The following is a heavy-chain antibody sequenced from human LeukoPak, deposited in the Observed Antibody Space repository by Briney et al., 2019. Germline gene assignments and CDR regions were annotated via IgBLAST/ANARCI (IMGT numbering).Heavy chain of an antibody. Sequence: GGSLRLSCSASGFTFSRYAMHWVRQAPGKGLEYVSAISTNGGVTYYADSVRGRFTISRGNSKDTLYLEMSSLRVDDTAVYYCVKDVSSTYYYFDYWGQGTLVTVSS. CDR1: GFTFSRYA. CDR3: VKDVSSTYYYFDY. J-gene: IGHJ4*02. D-gene: IGHD6-13*01. CDR2: ISTNGGVT. V-gene: IGHV3-64*03.